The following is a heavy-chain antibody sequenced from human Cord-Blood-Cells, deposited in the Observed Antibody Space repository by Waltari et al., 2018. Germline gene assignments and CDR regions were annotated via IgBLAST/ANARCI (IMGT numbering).Heavy chain of an antibody. CDR2: INAGNGNT. CDR1: GYTFTSYA. J-gene: IGHJ6*03. Sequence: QVQLVQAGAEGKKPGASVKVSCKASGYTFTSYAIHWVRQAPGPRFEWMGWINAGNGNTKYSQKFQGRVTITRDTSASTAYMELSSLRSEDTAVYYCARDGLSGGSGSYYYYYYMDVWGKGTTVTVSS. D-gene: IGHD3-10*01. V-gene: IGHV1-3*01. CDR3: ARDGLSGGSGSYYYYYYMDV.